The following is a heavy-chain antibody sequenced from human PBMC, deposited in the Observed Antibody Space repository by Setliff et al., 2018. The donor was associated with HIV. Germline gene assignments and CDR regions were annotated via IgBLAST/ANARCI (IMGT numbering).Heavy chain of an antibody. Sequence: KASETLSLTCSVSGYSINNGYYWGWIRQPPGKGLEWVATIYQTGNTYYSPSLKSRVTVSMDMSRNQFSVKLNSATAADTAVYYCARQAWHYDRDGYFIDYWGQGMLVTVS. CDR1: GYSINNGYY. V-gene: IGHV4-38-2*02. CDR3: ARQAWHYDRDGYFIDY. CDR2: IYQTGNT. J-gene: IGHJ4*02. D-gene: IGHD3-22*01.